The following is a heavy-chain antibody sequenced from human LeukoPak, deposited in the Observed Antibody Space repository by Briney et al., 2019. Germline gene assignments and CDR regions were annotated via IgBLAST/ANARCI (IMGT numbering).Heavy chain of an antibody. CDR1: GYTFTTFH. Sequence: ASVKVSCKASGYTFTTFHIHWVRQAPGQGLEWMGVINPSTGSLDYAQKFRGRVTLTRDTSTSRVYMELSSLRSEDTAVYYCARVEGLYDFWSGYRGAEGNDGFDIWGQGTMVTVSS. J-gene: IGHJ3*02. D-gene: IGHD3-3*01. V-gene: IGHV1-46*01. CDR2: INPSTGSL. CDR3: ARVEGLYDFWSGYRGAEGNDGFDI.